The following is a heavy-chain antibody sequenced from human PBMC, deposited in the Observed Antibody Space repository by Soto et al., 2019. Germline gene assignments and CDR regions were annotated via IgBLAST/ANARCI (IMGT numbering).Heavy chain of an antibody. CDR1: GFTFSSYG. D-gene: IGHD1-26*01. CDR3: ARDPSGSYYYYYGMDV. J-gene: IGHJ6*02. V-gene: IGHV3-33*01. Sequence: PVGSLRLSCAGSGFTFSSYGMHWVRQAPGKGLEWVAVIWYDGSNKYYADSVKGRFTISRDNSKNTLYLQMNSLRAEDTAVYYCARDPSGSYYYYYGMDVWGQGTTVTVSS. CDR2: IWYDGSNK.